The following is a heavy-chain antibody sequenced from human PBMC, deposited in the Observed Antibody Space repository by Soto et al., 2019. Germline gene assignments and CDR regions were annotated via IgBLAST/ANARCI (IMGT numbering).Heavy chain of an antibody. J-gene: IGHJ6*02. V-gene: IGHV3-30*04. D-gene: IGHD6-6*01. CDR1: GLTFRSYA. CDR2: ISYDGSAK. Sequence: QVRLVESGGGVVQPGRSLRLSCAAPGLTFRSYAMHWVRQAPGKGLEWVATISYDGSAKYYADSVKGRFTISRDSSMDTLYLEMNSLRAEDTAVYYCARDRDVQLVIYYYSGMDVWGQGTTVTVSS. CDR3: ARDRDVQLVIYYYSGMDV.